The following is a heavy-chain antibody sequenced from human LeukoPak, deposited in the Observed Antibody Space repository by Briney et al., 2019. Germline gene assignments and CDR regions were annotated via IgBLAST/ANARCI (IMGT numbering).Heavy chain of an antibody. CDR1: GGSFSAYY. Sequence: SETLSLTCAVYGGSFSAYYWSWIRQPPGKGLEWIGEINHSGTTNYNPSLKSRVTISLDTSKNQFFLRLSSVTAADTAVYYCARDLGGYNYGYSFDYWGQGTLVTVSS. V-gene: IGHV4-34*01. J-gene: IGHJ4*02. D-gene: IGHD5-18*01. CDR3: ARDLGGYNYGYSFDY. CDR2: INHSGTT.